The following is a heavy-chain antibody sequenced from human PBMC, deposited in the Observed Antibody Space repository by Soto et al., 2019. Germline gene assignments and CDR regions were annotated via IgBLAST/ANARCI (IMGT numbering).Heavy chain of an antibody. J-gene: IGHJ4*02. CDR3: ARAEYEPTPQY. D-gene: IGHD3-3*01. V-gene: IGHV4-31*03. Sequence: QVQLQESGPGLVNPSQTLSLTCTVSGGYISSGGYDWSWIRQHPGTGLEWIGYIYYRGSTYYNPSLKSRVTISVDTSKNQCSLKLSSVTAADTAVYYCARAEYEPTPQYWGQGTLVTVSS. CDR2: IYYRGST. CDR1: GGYISSGGYD.